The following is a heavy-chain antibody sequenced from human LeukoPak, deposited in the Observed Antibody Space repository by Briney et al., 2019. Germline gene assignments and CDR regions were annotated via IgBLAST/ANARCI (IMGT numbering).Heavy chain of an antibody. Sequence: GGSLRLSCAASGFIFSSYSLTWVRQAPGKGLEWVSSITTGGDDLYYSDSVKGRFTISRDNAKNSLFLQMNNLRAEDTAVYYCARKQWLNSWGQGTRVIVSS. CDR1: GFIFSSYS. CDR3: ARKQWLNS. J-gene: IGHJ5*02. CDR2: ITTGGDDL. D-gene: IGHD6-19*01. V-gene: IGHV3-21*01.